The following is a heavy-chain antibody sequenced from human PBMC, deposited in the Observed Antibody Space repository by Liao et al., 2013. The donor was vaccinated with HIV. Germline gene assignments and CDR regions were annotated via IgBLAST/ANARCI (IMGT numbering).Heavy chain of an antibody. Sequence: QLQLQESGPGLVRPSETLSLTCTVSGGSISSSSYYWGWIRQPPGKGLEWIGSIYYTGSTYYNPSLKSRVTISVDTSKNQFSLKLSSVTAADTAVYYCARVGYSYGDYDSWGQGTLVSVSS. CDR3: ARVGYSYGDYDS. CDR2: IYYTGST. J-gene: IGHJ4*02. CDR1: GGSISSSSYY. V-gene: IGHV4-39*07. D-gene: IGHD5-18*01.